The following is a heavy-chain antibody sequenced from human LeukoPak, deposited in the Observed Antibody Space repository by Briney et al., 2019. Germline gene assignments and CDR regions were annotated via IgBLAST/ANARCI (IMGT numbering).Heavy chain of an antibody. J-gene: IGHJ4*02. V-gene: IGHV3-23*01. CDR2: ISGSGGST. CDR1: GFTFSSYA. Sequence: PGGSLRLSCAASGFTFSSYAMIWVRQAPGKGLQWVSGISGSGGSTDYADSVKGRFTISRDNSKNTLYLQMNSLRAEDTAVYYCAKDRATDCGDYVYDYWGQGTLVTVSS. D-gene: IGHD4-17*01. CDR3: AKDRATDCGDYVYDY.